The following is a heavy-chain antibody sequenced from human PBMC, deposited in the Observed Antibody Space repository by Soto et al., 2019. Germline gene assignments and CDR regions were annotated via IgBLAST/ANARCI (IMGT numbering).Heavy chain of an antibody. Sequence: QLQLQESGPGLVKPSETLSLTCTVSGGSISGSSYYWGWIRQPPGKGLEWIGTIFYSGTTYYNPSLKGRVTISVDTSKNQFALRLTSVTAADTAVYYGASYGDYPDYWGQGTLVTVSS. D-gene: IGHD4-17*01. CDR2: IFYSGTT. J-gene: IGHJ4*02. CDR3: ASYGDYPDY. V-gene: IGHV4-39*01. CDR1: GGSISGSSYY.